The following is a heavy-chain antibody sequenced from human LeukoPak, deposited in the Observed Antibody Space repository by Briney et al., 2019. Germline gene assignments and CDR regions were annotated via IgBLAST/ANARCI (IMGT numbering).Heavy chain of an antibody. D-gene: IGHD5-18*01. CDR1: GFTFSSYA. Sequence: PGGSLRLSCAASGFTFSSYAMSWVRQAPGKGLEWVAVISNDGSDTIYGDSVKGRFTVSRENSRNTLYLQMNSLRIEDTSVYYCVKGLIDSPMSFALDYWGQGTLVTVS. V-gene: IGHV3-30*18. J-gene: IGHJ4*02. CDR2: ISNDGSDT. CDR3: VKGLIDSPMSFALDY.